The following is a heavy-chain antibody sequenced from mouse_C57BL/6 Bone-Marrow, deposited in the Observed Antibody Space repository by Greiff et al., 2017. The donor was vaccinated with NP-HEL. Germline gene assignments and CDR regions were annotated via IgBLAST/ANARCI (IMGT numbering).Heavy chain of an antibody. J-gene: IGHJ2*01. CDR3: TYYDGHYFDY. Sequence: VQLQQSGAELVRPGASVKLSCTASGFNIKDYYMHWVKQRPEQGLEWIGRLDPEDGDTEYAPKFQGKATMTADTSSNTAYLQLSSLTSEDTAVYYCTYYDGHYFDYWGQGTTLTVAS. CDR2: LDPEDGDT. CDR1: GFNIKDYY. V-gene: IGHV14-1*01. D-gene: IGHD1-1*01.